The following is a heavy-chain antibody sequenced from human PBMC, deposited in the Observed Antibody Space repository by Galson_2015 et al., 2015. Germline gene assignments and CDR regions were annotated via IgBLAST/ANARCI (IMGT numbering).Heavy chain of an antibody. V-gene: IGHV1-69*13. CDR1: GGTFSSYA. CDR3: ARDSVSGVLEDVNWFDP. D-gene: IGHD3-10*01. J-gene: IGHJ5*02. Sequence: SVKVSCKASGGTFSSYAISWVRQAPGQGLEWMGGIIPIFGTANYAQKFQGRVTITADESTSTAYMELSSLRSEDTAVYYCARDSVSGVLEDVNWFDPWGQGTLVTVSS. CDR2: IIPIFGTA.